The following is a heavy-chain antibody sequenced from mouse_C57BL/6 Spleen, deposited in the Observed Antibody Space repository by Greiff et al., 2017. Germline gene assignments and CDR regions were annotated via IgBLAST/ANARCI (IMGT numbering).Heavy chain of an antibody. Sequence: QVQLQQSGAELARPGASVKMSCTASGYTFTSYTMHWVKQRPGQGLEWIGYVYPSSGYPKSNQTFKDNATLTADKSSSTAYMQLSSLTSEDSAGDYCARNDGYYPYYAMDDWGQGTSVTVSS. D-gene: IGHD2-3*01. CDR2: VYPSSGYP. V-gene: IGHV1-4*01. CDR1: GYTFTSYT. J-gene: IGHJ4*01. CDR3: ARNDGYYPYYAMDD.